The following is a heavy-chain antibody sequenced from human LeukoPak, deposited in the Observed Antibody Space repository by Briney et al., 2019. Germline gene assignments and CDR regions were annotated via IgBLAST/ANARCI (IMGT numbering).Heavy chain of an antibody. V-gene: IGHV1-2*02. Sequence: ASVNVSCKASGYTFTGYYMHWVRQAPGQGREWMGWINPNSGGTNYAQKFQGRGTMTRDTSISTAYMYVSRLRSDDTVVYYCARGVGDFDIWGQGTMVTVSS. CDR1: GYTFTGYY. D-gene: IGHD4-17*01. CDR2: INPNSGGT. CDR3: ARGVGDFDI. J-gene: IGHJ3*02.